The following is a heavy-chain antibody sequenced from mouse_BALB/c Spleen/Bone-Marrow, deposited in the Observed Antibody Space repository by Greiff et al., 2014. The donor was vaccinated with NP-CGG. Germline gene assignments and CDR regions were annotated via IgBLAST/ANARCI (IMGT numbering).Heavy chain of an antibody. CDR1: GYSFTGYT. V-gene: IGHV1-18*01. J-gene: IGHJ2*01. D-gene: IGHD2-4*01. CDR3: ARDYDGYYFDY. CDR2: INPYNGGT. Sequence: EVQVVESGPELVKPGASMKISRKASGYSFTGYTMNWVKQSHGKNLEWIGLINPYNGGTSYNQKFKGKATLTVDKSSSTAYMELLSLTSEDSAVYYCARDYDGYYFDYWGQGTTLTVSS.